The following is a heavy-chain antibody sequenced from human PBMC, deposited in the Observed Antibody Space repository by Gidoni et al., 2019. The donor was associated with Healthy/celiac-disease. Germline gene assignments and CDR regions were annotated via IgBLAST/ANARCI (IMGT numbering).Heavy chain of an antibody. Sequence: QVQLVQSGAEVKKPGASVKVSCKASGYPFTSYDINWVRQATGQGLEWMGWMNPNSGNTGYAQKFQGRVTMTRNTSISTAYMELSSLRSEDTAVYYCARAKQYYDFWSGYYLFDYWGQGTLVTVSS. CDR2: MNPNSGNT. D-gene: IGHD3-3*01. J-gene: IGHJ4*02. V-gene: IGHV1-8*01. CDR1: GYPFTSYD. CDR3: ARAKQYYDFWSGYYLFDY.